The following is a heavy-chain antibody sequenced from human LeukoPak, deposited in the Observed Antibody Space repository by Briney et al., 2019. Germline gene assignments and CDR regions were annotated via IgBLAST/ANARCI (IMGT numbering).Heavy chain of an antibody. CDR2: INPNSGGT. CDR3: ARDTYHRIAAAGTLFDH. Sequence: ASVKVSCKASGYTFTSYYMHWVRQAPGQGLEWMGWINPNSGGTNYAQKFQGRVTMTRDPSISTAYMELSRLRSDDTAVYYCARDTYHRIAAAGTLFDHWSQGHLVTVSS. D-gene: IGHD6-13*01. J-gene: IGHJ4*02. V-gene: IGHV1-2*02. CDR1: GYTFTSYY.